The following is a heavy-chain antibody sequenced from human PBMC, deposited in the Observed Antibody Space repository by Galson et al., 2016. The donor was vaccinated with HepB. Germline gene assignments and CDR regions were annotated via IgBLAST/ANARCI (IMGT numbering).Heavy chain of an antibody. CDR3: ARPRAQPDDAFDI. CDR1: GLTFSDYY. J-gene: IGHJ3*02. D-gene: IGHD2-2*01. CDR2: ISSTSSYI. V-gene: IGHV3-11*06. Sequence: SLRLSCAASGLTFSDYYMTWIRQAPGKGLEWVSYISSTSSYIRYADSVKGRFTISRDNAKNSLYLQMDSLRAEDTAVYYGARPRAQPDDAFDIWGQGTMVTVSS.